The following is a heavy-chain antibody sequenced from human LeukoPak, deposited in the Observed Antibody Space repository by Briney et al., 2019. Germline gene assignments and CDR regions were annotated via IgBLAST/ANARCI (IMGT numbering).Heavy chain of an antibody. V-gene: IGHV3-30*04. CDR1: GFTFSSYA. CDR2: ISYDGSNK. D-gene: IGHD4-17*01. Sequence: PGRSLRLSCAASGFTFSSYAMHWVRQAPSKGLEWVAVISYDGSNKYYADSVKGRFTISRDNSKNTLYLQMNSLRAEDTAVYYFARDYGDYVPLYYYYGMDVWGQGTTVTVSS. J-gene: IGHJ6*02. CDR3: ARDYGDYVPLYYYYGMDV.